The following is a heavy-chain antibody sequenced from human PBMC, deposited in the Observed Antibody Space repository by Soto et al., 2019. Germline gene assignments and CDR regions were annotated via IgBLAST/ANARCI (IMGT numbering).Heavy chain of an antibody. V-gene: IGHV1-8*01. Sequence: ASVKVSCKASGYTFTSYDINWVRQATGQGLEWMGWMNPNSGNTGYAQKFQGRVTMTRNTSISTAYMELSSLRSEDMAVYYCAREGGVAGSGWYGGPNWFDPWGQGTLVTVSS. J-gene: IGHJ5*02. CDR2: MNPNSGNT. D-gene: IGHD6-19*01. CDR1: GYTFTSYD. CDR3: AREGGVAGSGWYGGPNWFDP.